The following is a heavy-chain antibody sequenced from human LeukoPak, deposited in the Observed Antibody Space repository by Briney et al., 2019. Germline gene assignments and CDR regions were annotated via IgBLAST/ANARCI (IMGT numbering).Heavy chain of an antibody. CDR2: INPDSGDT. Sequence: ASGKVSCKASGYTFTSYYIHWVRQAPGQGLEWMGWINPDSGDTNSAQKFQGRVTMTTDTSISTAYMELSRLRSDDTAVYYCARGFDWLEYYFDYWGQGTLVTVSS. V-gene: IGHV1-2*02. CDR1: GYTFTSYY. J-gene: IGHJ4*02. CDR3: ARGFDWLEYYFDY. D-gene: IGHD3-9*01.